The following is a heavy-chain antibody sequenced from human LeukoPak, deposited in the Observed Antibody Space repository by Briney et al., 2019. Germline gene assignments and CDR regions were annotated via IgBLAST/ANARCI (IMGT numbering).Heavy chain of an antibody. J-gene: IGHJ4*02. Sequence: GGSLRLSCAASGFTFSSYAMHWVRQAPGKGLEYVSAISSNGGSTYYANSVKGRFTISRDNSKNTLYLQMGSLRAEDMAVYYCARVSPYYDSSGRYDYWGQGTLVTVSS. V-gene: IGHV3-64*01. CDR3: ARVSPYYDSSGRYDY. D-gene: IGHD3-22*01. CDR1: GFTFSSYA. CDR2: ISSNGGST.